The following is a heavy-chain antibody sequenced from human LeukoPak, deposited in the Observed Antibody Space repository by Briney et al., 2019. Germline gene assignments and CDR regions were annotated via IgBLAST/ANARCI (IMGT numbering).Heavy chain of an antibody. D-gene: IGHD3-3*01. J-gene: IGHJ3*02. Sequence: SGPTLVNPTQTLTLTCTFSGFSLSTSGMCVSWIRQPPGKTLEWLARIDWDDDKYYSTSLKTRLTISKDTSKNQVVLTMTNMDPVDTATYYCARPTSLEFDAFDIWGQGTMVSVSS. CDR2: IDWDDDK. CDR3: ARPTSLEFDAFDI. V-gene: IGHV2-70*11. CDR1: GFSLSTSGMC.